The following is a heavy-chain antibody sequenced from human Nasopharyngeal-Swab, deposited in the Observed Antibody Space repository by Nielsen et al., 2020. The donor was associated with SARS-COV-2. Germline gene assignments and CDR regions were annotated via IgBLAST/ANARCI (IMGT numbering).Heavy chain of an antibody. Sequence: GESLKISCQGSGYYFSTYWIGWVRQMPGRGLEWMGIIYPGDSTPRYRPSFQGQVTISADKSSTAYLQWSSLKASDTAMYFCARLYGGYVDYWGQGTPVTVSS. CDR1: GYYFSTYW. CDR2: IYPGDSTP. J-gene: IGHJ4*02. D-gene: IGHD4/OR15-4a*01. V-gene: IGHV5-51*01. CDR3: ARLYGGYVDY.